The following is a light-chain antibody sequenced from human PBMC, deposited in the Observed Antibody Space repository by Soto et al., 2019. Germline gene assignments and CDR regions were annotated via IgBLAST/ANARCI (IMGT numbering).Light chain of an antibody. J-gene: IGLJ2*01. CDR2: EVS. V-gene: IGLV2-14*01. CDR3: SSYTSSSTLLV. CDR1: SSDVGGYNF. Sequence: QSALTQPASVSGSPGQSITISCSGTSSDVGGYNFVSWYQHHPGKAPKLMIYEVSNRTSGVSNRLSGSKSGNTASLTISGLQAEYSAEYYCSSYTSSSTLLVFGGGTKLTVL.